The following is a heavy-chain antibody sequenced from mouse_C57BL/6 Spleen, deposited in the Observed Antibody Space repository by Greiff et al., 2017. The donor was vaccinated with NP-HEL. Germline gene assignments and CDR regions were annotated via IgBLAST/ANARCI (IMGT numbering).Heavy chain of an antibody. Sequence: EVMLVESGGGLVQPGGSLSLSCAASGFTFTDYYMSWVRQPPGKALEWLGFIRNKANGYTTEYSASVKGRFTISRDNSQSILYLQMNALRAEDSATYYCARSYYYGSSYFDYWGQGTTLTVSS. V-gene: IGHV7-3*01. CDR1: GFTFTDYY. D-gene: IGHD1-1*01. J-gene: IGHJ2*01. CDR3: ARSYYYGSSYFDY. CDR2: IRNKANGYTT.